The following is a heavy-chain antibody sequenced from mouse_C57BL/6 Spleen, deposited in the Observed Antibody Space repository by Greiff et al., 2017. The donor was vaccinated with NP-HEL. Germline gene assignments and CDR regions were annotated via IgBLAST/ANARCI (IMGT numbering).Heavy chain of an antibody. CDR1: GYTFTSYW. V-gene: IGHV1-64*01. Sequence: QVQLQQPGAELVKPGASVKLSCKASGYTFTSYWMHWVKQRPGQGLEWIGMIHPNSGSTNYNEKFKSKATLTVDKSSSTAYMQLSSLTSEDSAVYYCARLGEVLLLVYYAMDYWGQGTSVTVSS. D-gene: IGHD2-12*01. CDR3: ARLGEVLLLVYYAMDY. CDR2: IHPNSGST. J-gene: IGHJ4*01.